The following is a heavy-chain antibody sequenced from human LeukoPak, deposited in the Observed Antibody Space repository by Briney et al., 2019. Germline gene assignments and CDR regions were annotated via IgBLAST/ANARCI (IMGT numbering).Heavy chain of an antibody. CDR3: ARGYLIDY. Sequence: SPNLSCAASGFTVNSNYMSWVRQAPRKGLEWVSVVYSGDRTYYADSVKGRFTISRDDSTNTLYLLMNSLRAEDTAVYYCARGYLIDYWGQGTLVTVSS. CDR2: VYSGDRT. V-gene: IGHV3-66*01. CDR1: GFTVNSNY. D-gene: IGHD1-26*01. J-gene: IGHJ4*02.